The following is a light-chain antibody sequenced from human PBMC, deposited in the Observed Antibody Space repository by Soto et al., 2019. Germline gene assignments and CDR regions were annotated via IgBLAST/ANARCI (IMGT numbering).Light chain of an antibody. V-gene: IGKV1-6*01. CDR3: LQDYDYPWT. CDR1: QGVGND. Sequence: AIQMTQSPSSLSASVGDRVTVTCRASQGVGNDLGWYQHKPGKAPKLLIFAASTLQTGVPSRFSGSGSGTDFTLTISGPQAEDSATYYCLQDYDYPWTFGQGTKVEVK. CDR2: AAS. J-gene: IGKJ1*01.